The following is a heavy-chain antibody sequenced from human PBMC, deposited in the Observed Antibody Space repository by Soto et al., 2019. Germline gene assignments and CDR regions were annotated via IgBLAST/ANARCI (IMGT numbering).Heavy chain of an antibody. D-gene: IGHD6-13*01. J-gene: IGHJ3*02. CDR2: INHSGST. CDR1: GGSFSGYY. Sequence: QVQLQQWGAGLLKPSETLSLTCAVYGGSFSGYYWSWIRQPPGKGLEWIGEINHSGSTNYNPSLKSRVTISVDRSKNQFSLKLSSVTAADTAVYYCARELIAARRAFDIWGQGTMVTVSS. CDR3: ARELIAARRAFDI. V-gene: IGHV4-34*01.